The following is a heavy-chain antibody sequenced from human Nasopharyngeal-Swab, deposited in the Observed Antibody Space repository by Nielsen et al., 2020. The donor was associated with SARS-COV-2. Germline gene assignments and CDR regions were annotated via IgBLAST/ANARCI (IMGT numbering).Heavy chain of an antibody. J-gene: IGHJ6*02. Sequence: SETLSLTCTVSGDSISRGGYYWSWIRQHPGKGLEWIGFSYYSGSTYYNPSLKSRITISVDMSKNQFSLHLRSVTAADTAVYYCAREEGYGMDVWGQGTTVTVSS. CDR3: AREEGYGMDV. V-gene: IGHV4-31*03. CDR1: GDSISRGGYY. CDR2: SYYSGST.